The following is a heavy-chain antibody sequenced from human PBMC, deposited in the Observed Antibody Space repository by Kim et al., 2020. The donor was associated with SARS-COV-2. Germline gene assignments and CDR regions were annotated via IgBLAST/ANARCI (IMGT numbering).Heavy chain of an antibody. CDR3: ARHRGSGSHWFDP. Sequence: SETLSLTCTVSGGSISSSSYYWGWIRQPPGKGLEWIGSIYYSGSTYYNPSLKSRVTISVDTSKNQFSLKLSSVTAADTAVYYCARHRGSGSHWFDPWGQGTLVTVSS. CDR1: GGSISSSSYY. V-gene: IGHV4-39*01. J-gene: IGHJ5*02. CDR2: IYYSGST. D-gene: IGHD3-10*01.